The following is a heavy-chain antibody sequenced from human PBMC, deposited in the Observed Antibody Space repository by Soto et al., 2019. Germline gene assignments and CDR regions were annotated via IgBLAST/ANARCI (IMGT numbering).Heavy chain of an antibody. J-gene: IGHJ4*02. CDR1: GFTFNNYA. V-gene: IGHV3-23*01. D-gene: IGHD3-10*01. CDR3: AKGRGGSGSLTPRVDF. Sequence: EVQLLESGGGLVQPGGSLRLSCAASGFTFNNYAITWVRQAPGKGLEWVSAISGGGDTTSYADSVKGRFTVSRDGSKNTLYLQMCSLRAEDTAVYYCAKGRGGSGSLTPRVDFLGQGTLVSVSS. CDR2: ISGGGDTT.